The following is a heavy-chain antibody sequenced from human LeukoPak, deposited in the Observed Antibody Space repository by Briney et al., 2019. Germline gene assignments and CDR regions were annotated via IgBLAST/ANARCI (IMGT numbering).Heavy chain of an antibody. CDR3: ARGPDYGVH. D-gene: IGHD4-17*01. V-gene: IGHV3-30*19. Sequence: GRSLRLSCAASGFTFSSYGMHWVRQAPGKRLEWVTVISYDGSNKYYADSVKGRFAISRDNSKNTLYLQMNSLRAEDTAVYYCARGPDYGVHWGQGTLVTVSS. J-gene: IGHJ4*02. CDR2: ISYDGSNK. CDR1: GFTFSSYG.